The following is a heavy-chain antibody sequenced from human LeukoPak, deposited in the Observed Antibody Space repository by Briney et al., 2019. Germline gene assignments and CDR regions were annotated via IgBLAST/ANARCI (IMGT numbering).Heavy chain of an antibody. CDR2: IIPIFGTA. CDR1: GYTFNGFY. Sequence: ASVKVSCKASGYTFNGFYLHWVRQAPGQGLEWMGGIIPIFGTANYAQKFQGRVTITADESTSTAYMELSSLRSEDTAVYYCAGGYFDWLLHYWGQGTLVTVSS. D-gene: IGHD3-9*01. CDR3: AGGYFDWLLHY. V-gene: IGHV1-69*13. J-gene: IGHJ4*02.